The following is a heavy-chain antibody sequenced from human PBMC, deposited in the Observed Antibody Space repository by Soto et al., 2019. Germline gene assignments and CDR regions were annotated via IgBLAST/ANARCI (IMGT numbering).Heavy chain of an antibody. D-gene: IGHD3-16*01. Sequence: FLRLSCAASGFTFSNYGMHWVRQAPGKGLEWVSFIWYDGGNKYYAESVKGRFTISRDNSKNTLFLQMNSLRAEDTAVYYCARDGDVNTGFGKDYWGQGTLVTVSS. CDR2: IWYDGGNK. CDR1: GFTFSNYG. V-gene: IGHV3-33*01. J-gene: IGHJ4*02. CDR3: ARDGDVNTGFGKDY.